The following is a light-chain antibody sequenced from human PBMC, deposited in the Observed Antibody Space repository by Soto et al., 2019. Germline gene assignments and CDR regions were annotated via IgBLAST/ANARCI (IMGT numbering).Light chain of an antibody. CDR3: SLYISGSTYV. CDR1: SSDVGSYNR. V-gene: IGLV2-18*01. CDR2: EVN. J-gene: IGLJ1*01. Sequence: QSALTQPPSVSGSPGQSVTISCTGTSSDVGSYNRLSWYEQPPGTAPKLIMYEVNTRPSGVPDRFSGSKSGSTASLTIYGLQAEDESDYYCSLYISGSTYVFGTGTKLTVL.